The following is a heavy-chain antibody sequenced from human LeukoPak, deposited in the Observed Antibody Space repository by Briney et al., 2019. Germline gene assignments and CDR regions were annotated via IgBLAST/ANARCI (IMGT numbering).Heavy chain of an antibody. D-gene: IGHD6-19*01. CDR3: AKGAANDPYSSGWYQGNAFDI. V-gene: IGHV3-23*01. CDR2: ISSSGGST. J-gene: IGHJ3*02. CDR1: GFTFSSYA. Sequence: GGSLRLSCAASGFTFSSYAMSWVRQAPGKGLEWVSAISSSGGSTYYADSVKGRFTISRDNSKNTLYLQMNSLRAEDTAVYYCAKGAANDPYSSGWYQGNAFDIWGQGTMVTVSS.